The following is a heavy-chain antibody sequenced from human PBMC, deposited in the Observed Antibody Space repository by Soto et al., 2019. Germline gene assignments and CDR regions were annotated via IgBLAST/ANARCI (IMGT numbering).Heavy chain of an antibody. Sequence: QLQLQESGSGLVKPSQTLSLTCAVSSGPISSGGYSWSWIRQSPGKGLEWIGYISHSGSTYYNPSLKXRXTXAVDRSKNQFSLKLSSVTAADTAVYYCASGSHVPHYWGQGTLVTVSS. CDR2: ISHSGST. V-gene: IGHV4-30-2*06. D-gene: IGHD6-6*01. CDR3: ASGSHVPHY. CDR1: SGPISSGGYS. J-gene: IGHJ4*02.